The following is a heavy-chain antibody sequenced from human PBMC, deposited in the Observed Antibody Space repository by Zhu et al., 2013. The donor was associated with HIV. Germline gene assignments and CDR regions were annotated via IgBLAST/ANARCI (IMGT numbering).Heavy chain of an antibody. D-gene: IGHD6-19*01. CDR2: INPNSGGT. Sequence: QVQLVQSGAEVKKPGSSVKVSCKASGGTFSSYAISWVRQAPGQGLEWMGWINPNSGGTNYAQKFQGWVTMTRDTSISTAYMELSRLRSDDTAVYYCARVGSSGWYRAFDIWGQGTMVTVSS. J-gene: IGHJ3*02. CDR3: ARVGSSGWYRAFDI. V-gene: IGHV1-2*04. CDR1: GGTFSSYA.